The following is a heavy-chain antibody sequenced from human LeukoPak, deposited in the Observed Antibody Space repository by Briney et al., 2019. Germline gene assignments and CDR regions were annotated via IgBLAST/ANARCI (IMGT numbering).Heavy chain of an antibody. D-gene: IGHD3-10*01. Sequence: SETLSLTCAVYGGSFSGYYWSWIRQPPGKGLEWIGEINHSGSTNYNPSLKSRVTISVDTSKNQFSLKLSSVTAADTAVYYCARSHYGSGSYYLGDYWGQGVLVTVSS. CDR1: GGSFSGYY. CDR2: INHSGST. V-gene: IGHV4-34*01. CDR3: ARSHYGSGSYYLGDY. J-gene: IGHJ4*02.